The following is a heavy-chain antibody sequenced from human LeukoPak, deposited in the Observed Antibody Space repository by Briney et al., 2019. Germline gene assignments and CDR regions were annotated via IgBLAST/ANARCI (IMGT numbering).Heavy chain of an antibody. D-gene: IGHD3-10*01. V-gene: IGHV1-2*02. Sequence: ASVKVSCKASGYTFTGYYMHWVRQAPGQGLEWMGWINPNSGGTNYAQKFQGRVTMTRDTSISTAYMELSRLRSDDTAVYYCASIRFGEFPRDYFDYWGQGTLVTVSS. CDR1: GYTFTGYY. CDR3: ASIRFGEFPRDYFDY. CDR2: INPNSGGT. J-gene: IGHJ4*02.